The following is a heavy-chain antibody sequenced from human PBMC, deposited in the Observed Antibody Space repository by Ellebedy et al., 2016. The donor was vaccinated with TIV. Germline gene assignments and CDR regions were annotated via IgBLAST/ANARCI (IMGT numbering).Heavy chain of an antibody. V-gene: IGHV1-69*13. CDR1: GGTFSSYA. Sequence: SVKVSXKASGGTFSSYAISWVRQAPGQGLEWMGGIIPIFGTANYAQKFQGRVTITADESTSTAYMELSSLRSEDTAVYYCARDGHLTIIYGDYDDAFDIWGQGTMVTVSS. CDR2: IIPIFGTA. CDR3: ARDGHLTIIYGDYDDAFDI. J-gene: IGHJ3*02. D-gene: IGHD4-17*01.